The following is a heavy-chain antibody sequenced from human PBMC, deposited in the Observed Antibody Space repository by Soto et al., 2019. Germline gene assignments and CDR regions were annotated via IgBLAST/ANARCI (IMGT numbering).Heavy chain of an antibody. Sequence: EVQLVESGGGLVQPGGSLRLSCAASGFTFSNYWMHWVRQAPGKGLAWVARIDHDGSTDYAGSVRGRFTVSRDNAENMLYLQINSLRDDDPALYSCVRDSHGDYWGQGTLVTVSS. CDR2: IDHDGST. J-gene: IGHJ4*02. CDR1: GFTFSNYW. V-gene: IGHV3-74*01. CDR3: VRDSHGDY.